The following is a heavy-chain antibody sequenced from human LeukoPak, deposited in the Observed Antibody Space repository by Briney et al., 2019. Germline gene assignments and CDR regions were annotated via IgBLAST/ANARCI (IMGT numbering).Heavy chain of an antibody. CDR2: TYYRSKWYY. V-gene: IGHV6-1*01. CDR3: ARTGTNGQNDY. CDR1: GDSVSINNAA. D-gene: IGHD2-8*01. J-gene: IGHJ4*02. Sequence: QTLSLTFAISGDSVSINNAAWNWIRQAPGRGLEWLGSTYYRSKWYYGYALSVKSRITINPDTSTNQFSLQLKSVTPEDTAVYYCARTGTNGQNDYWGQGTLVTVSS.